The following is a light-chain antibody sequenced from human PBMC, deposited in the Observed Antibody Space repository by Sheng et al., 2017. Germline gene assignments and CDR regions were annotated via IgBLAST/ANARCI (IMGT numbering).Light chain of an antibody. CDR1: QTVLYSSNNKNY. CDR2: WAS. J-gene: IGKJ2*03. V-gene: IGKV4-1*01. Sequence: DIVMTQSPDSLAVSLGERASINCKSSQTVLYSSNNKNYLAWYQQKPGQPPKLLIHWASTRESGVPDRFSGSGSGTDFTLTISSLQPDDFATYYCQQYNAYHSFGQGTKLEIK. CDR3: QQYNAYHS.